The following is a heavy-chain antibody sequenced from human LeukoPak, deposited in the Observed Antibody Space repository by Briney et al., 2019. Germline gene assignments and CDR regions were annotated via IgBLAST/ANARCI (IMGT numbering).Heavy chain of an antibody. CDR3: ARAIRGSAVDTGDR. CDR2: IKNDGSEE. Sequence: WGSLRLSCAASGFTFCWYWMRGVREAPGEGGEGVANIKNDGSEEYYVDAVKGRFTISRDNARNSMFLQMNSLTVEDTAAYYCARAIRGSAVDTGDRWGQGTLVTVSS. V-gene: IGHV3-7*01. J-gene: IGHJ4*02. CDR1: GFTFCWYW. D-gene: IGHD3-10*01.